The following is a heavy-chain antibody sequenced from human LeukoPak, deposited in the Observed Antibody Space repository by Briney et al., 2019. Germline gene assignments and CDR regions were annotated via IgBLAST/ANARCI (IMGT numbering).Heavy chain of an antibody. D-gene: IGHD3-10*01. Sequence: SETLSLTCTVSGGSITGYYWNWIRQPPGKGLEWIGYIYYSGSTNYNPSLKSRVTISVDTSKNQFSLKLSSVTAADTAVYYCARAGRVRGVPFDYWGQGTLVTVSS. CDR1: GGSITGYY. CDR2: IYYSGST. J-gene: IGHJ4*02. V-gene: IGHV4-59*01. CDR3: ARAGRVRGVPFDY.